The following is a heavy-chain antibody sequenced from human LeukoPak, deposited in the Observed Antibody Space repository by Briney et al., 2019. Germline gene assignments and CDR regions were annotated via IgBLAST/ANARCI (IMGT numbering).Heavy chain of an antibody. CDR3: ARLRPKTTVTTEYYMDV. CDR1: GGSISSSSYY. CDR2: IYYSGST. Sequence: SETLSLTCTVSGGSISSSSYYWGWIRQPPGTGLEWIGSIYYSGSTYYNPSLKSRVTISVDTSKNQFSLKLSSVTAADTAVYYCARLRPKTTVTTEYYMDVWGKGTTVTASS. J-gene: IGHJ6*03. V-gene: IGHV4-39*01. D-gene: IGHD4-17*01.